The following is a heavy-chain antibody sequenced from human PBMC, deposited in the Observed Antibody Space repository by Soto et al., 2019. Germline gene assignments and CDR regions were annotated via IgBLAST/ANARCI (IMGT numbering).Heavy chain of an antibody. Sequence: PSETLSLTCTVSGGSISSGPYSWGWIRQPPGKGLEWIGTFYYSGSTYYNPSLESRVTISVDTSKNQFSLKVSSVTAADTAVYYCARRYGYSFDYWGQGTLVTVSS. J-gene: IGHJ4*02. CDR2: FYYSGST. V-gene: IGHV4-39*01. CDR3: ARRYGYSFDY. CDR1: GGSISSGPYS. D-gene: IGHD1-1*01.